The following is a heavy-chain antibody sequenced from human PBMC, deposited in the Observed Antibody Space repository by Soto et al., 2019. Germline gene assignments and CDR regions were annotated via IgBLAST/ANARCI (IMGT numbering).Heavy chain of an antibody. CDR3: AKEAPYSSSSVN. V-gene: IGHV3-9*01. CDR2: ISWNSGSI. J-gene: IGHJ4*02. CDR1: GFTFDDYA. D-gene: IGHD6-6*01. Sequence: GGSLRLSCAASGFTFDDYAMHWVRQAPGKGLEWVSGISWNSGSIGYADSVKGRFTISRDSAKNSLYLQMNSLRAEDTALYYCAKEAPYSSSSVNWGQGTLVTVSS.